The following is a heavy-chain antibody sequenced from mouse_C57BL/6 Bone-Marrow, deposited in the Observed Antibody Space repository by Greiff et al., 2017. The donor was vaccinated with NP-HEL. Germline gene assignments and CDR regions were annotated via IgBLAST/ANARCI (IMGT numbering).Heavy chain of an antibody. V-gene: IGHV5-4*01. J-gene: IGHJ2*01. Sequence: DVKLVESGGGLVKPGGSLKLSCAASGFTFSSYAMSWVRQTPEKRLEWVATISDGGSYTYYPDNVKGRFTISRDNAKNNLYLQMSHLKSEDTAMYYCARDPYFDYWGQGTTLTVSS. CDR1: GFTFSSYA. CDR2: ISDGGSYT. CDR3: ARDPYFDY.